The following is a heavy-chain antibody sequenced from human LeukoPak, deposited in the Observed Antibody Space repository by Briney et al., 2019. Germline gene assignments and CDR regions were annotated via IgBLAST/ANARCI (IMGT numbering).Heavy chain of an antibody. CDR3: AKEQYDSSGYYYPGLIDY. V-gene: IGHV3-21*01. CDR1: GFTFSSHS. J-gene: IGHJ4*02. D-gene: IGHD3-22*01. CDR2: ISGSSSYI. Sequence: GGSLRLSCAASGFTFSSHSINWVRQAPGKGLEWVSSISGSSSYIYYADSVKGRFTISRDNAKNSLYLQMNSLRAEDTAVYYCAKEQYDSSGYYYPGLIDYWGQGTLVTDSS.